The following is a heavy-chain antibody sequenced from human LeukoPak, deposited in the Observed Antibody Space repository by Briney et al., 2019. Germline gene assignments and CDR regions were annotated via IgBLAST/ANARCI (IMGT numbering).Heavy chain of an antibody. CDR1: GFTFSSYS. V-gene: IGHV3-21*01. CDR2: ISSSSSYI. CDR3: ARAGHYYDSSGYYEIDY. Sequence: PGGSLRLSCAASGFTFSSYSMNWVRQAPGKGLEWVSSISSSSSYIYYADSVKGRFTISRDNAKNSLYLQMNSLGAEDTAVYYCARAGHYYDSSGYYEIDYWGQGTLVTVSS. J-gene: IGHJ4*02. D-gene: IGHD3-22*01.